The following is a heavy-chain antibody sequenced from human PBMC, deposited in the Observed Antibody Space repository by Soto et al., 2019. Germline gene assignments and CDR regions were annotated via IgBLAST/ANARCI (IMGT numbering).Heavy chain of an antibody. CDR1: GFTFDDYG. CDR2: INWNGGST. CDR3: ARVGVLAVAVNYFDY. V-gene: IGHV3-20*04. J-gene: IGHJ4*02. Sequence: GGSMRLSCAASGFTFDDYGMSWVRQAPGKGLEWVSGINWNGGSTGYADSVKGRFTISRDNAKNSLYLQMNSLRDEDMALYYCARVGVLAVAVNYFDYWGQGTLVTVSS. D-gene: IGHD6-19*01.